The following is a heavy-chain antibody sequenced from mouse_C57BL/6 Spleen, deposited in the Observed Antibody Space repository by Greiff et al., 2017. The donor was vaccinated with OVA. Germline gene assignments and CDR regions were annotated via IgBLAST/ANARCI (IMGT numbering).Heavy chain of an antibody. Sequence: QVQLQQSGAELVKPGASVKMSCKASGYTFTTYPIEWMQQNHGKSLEWIGNFHPYNDDTKYTEQFKGKATLTVAKSSSTVYLELSRLTYDDSAVYYCARGYYYGSAPYFDYWGQGTTLTVSS. V-gene: IGHV1-47*01. CDR2: FHPYNDDT. D-gene: IGHD1-1*01. CDR3: ARGYYYGSAPYFDY. J-gene: IGHJ2*01. CDR1: GYTFTTYP.